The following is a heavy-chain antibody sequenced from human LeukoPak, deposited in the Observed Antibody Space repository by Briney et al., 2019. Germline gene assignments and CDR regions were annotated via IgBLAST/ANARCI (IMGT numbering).Heavy chain of an antibody. Sequence: SETLSLTCAVSGYSNSGGYYWGWIRQPPGKGLEWIGNIFHSGISHYNPSLSSRLTMSVDTSKNQFSLNLRSVTAADTAVYYCVRTTYYYDTSGHLGFDHWGQGTLVTVSS. CDR2: IFHSGIS. J-gene: IGHJ4*02. CDR1: GYSNSGGYY. D-gene: IGHD3-22*01. V-gene: IGHV4-38-2*01. CDR3: VRTTYYYDTSGHLGFDH.